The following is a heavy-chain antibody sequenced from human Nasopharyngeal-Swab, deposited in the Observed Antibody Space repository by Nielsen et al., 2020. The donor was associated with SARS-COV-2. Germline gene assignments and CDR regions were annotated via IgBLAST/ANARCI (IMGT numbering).Heavy chain of an antibody. J-gene: IGHJ4*02. CDR3: ARASEITIFGVVQHWDY. CDR2: ISSSRSYI. V-gene: IGHV3-21*01. CDR1: GFTFSSYS. Sequence: GESLKISCAASGFTFSSYSMNWVRQAPGKGLEWVSSISSSRSYIYYADSVKGRFTISRGNAKNSLYLQMNSLRAEDTAVYYCARASEITIFGVVQHWDYWGQGTLVTVSS. D-gene: IGHD3-3*01.